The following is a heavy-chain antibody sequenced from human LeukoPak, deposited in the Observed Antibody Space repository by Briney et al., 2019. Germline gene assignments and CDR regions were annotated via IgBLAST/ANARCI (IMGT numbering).Heavy chain of an antibody. J-gene: IGHJ4*02. Sequence: SETLSLTCAVYGVSFSGYYWSWIREPPGKGLEWSGEINHSGSTNYNPSLKSRVTISVDTSKNQFSLKLSSVTAADTAVYYCARLPGYCYGLKSFDYWGQGTLVTVSS. CDR3: ARLPGYCYGLKSFDY. D-gene: IGHD5-18*01. CDR2: INHSGST. CDR1: GVSFSGYY. V-gene: IGHV4-34*01.